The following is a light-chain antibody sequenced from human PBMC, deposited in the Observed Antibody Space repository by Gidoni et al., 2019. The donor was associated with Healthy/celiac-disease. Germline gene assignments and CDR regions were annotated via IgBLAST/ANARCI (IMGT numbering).Light chain of an antibody. CDR1: SSNLGSNT. CDR3: AAWDDSLNGWV. J-gene: IGLJ3*02. Sequence: QSVLTQPPSASGTPGQRVTLSCSGSSSNLGSNTVNWYQQLPGTAPKPLIYSNNQRPSGVPDRFSGSKSGTSASLAISGLQSEDEADYYCAAWDDSLNGWVFGGGTKLTVL. V-gene: IGLV1-44*01. CDR2: SNN.